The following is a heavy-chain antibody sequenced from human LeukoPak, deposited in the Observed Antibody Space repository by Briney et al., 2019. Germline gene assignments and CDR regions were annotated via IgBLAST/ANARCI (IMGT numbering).Heavy chain of an antibody. D-gene: IGHD6-6*01. Sequence: GGSLRLSCAASGFTFSSYWMSWVRQAPGKGLEWVANIKQDGSEKYYVDSVKGRFTISRDNAKNSPYLQMNSLRAEDTAVYYCAASPAVAARLSFDYWGQGTLVTVSS. J-gene: IGHJ4*02. CDR2: IKQDGSEK. CDR1: GFTFSSYW. CDR3: AASPAVAARLSFDY. V-gene: IGHV3-7*01.